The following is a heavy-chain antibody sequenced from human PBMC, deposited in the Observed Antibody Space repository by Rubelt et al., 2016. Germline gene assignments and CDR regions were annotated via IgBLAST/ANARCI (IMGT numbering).Heavy chain of an antibody. CDR2: IKSKTDGGTT. V-gene: IGHV3-15*01. CDR3: TTRGGSILYGMDV. J-gene: IGHJ6*02. D-gene: IGHD2-21*01. Sequence: WIRQPPGKGLEWFGRIKSKTDGGTTDYAAPVKGRFTISRDDSKNTLYLQMNSLKTEDTAVYYCTTRGGSILYGMDVWGQGTTVTVSS.